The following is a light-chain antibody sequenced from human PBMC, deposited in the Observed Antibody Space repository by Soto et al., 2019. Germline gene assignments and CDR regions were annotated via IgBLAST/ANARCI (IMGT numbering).Light chain of an antibody. CDR3: QQYNNWPPWT. CDR1: QSISSN. CDR2: GES. Sequence: EIVMTQAPATLSVSPGERATLSCRARQSISSNLAWYQQKPGQAPRLLIYGESTRATGIPARFSGSGSGTEFSLTISSLRSEEFAVYACQQYNNWPPWTFGQGTKVDSK. J-gene: IGKJ1*01. V-gene: IGKV3D-15*01.